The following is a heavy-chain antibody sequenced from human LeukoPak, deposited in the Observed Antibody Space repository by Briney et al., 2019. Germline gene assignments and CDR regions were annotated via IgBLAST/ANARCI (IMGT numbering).Heavy chain of an antibody. CDR3: ARVPITIFGVVMTWFDP. J-gene: IGHJ5*02. CDR1: GYTFTSYG. V-gene: IGHV1-18*01. Sequence: GASVKVSCKASGYTFTSYGISWVRQAPGQGLEWMGWITACNGSTNYAQKLQGRVTMTTDTSTSTAYMELRSLRSDDTAVYYCARVPITIFGVVMTWFDPWGQGTLVTVSS. CDR2: ITACNGST. D-gene: IGHD3-3*01.